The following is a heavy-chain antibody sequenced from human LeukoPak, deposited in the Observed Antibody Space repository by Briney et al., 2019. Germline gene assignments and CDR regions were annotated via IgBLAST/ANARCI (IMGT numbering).Heavy chain of an antibody. CDR3: AKSLLCGWFDP. J-gene: IGHJ5*02. Sequence: GGSLRLSCAAAGFTFSSHATSWVRQAPGKGLEWVSAISGSGGSTYYADSVKGWFTISRDNSQNTLYLQMNSLRAEDTAVYYCAKSLLCGWFDPWGQGTLVTVSS. D-gene: IGHD3-16*01. CDR2: ISGSGGST. V-gene: IGHV3-23*01. CDR1: GFTFSSHA.